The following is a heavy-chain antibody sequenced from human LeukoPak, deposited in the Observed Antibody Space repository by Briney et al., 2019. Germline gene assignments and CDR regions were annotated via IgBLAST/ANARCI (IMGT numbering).Heavy chain of an antibody. CDR2: IYYSGST. CDR1: GGSISSYY. V-gene: IGHV4-59*08. J-gene: IGHJ6*02. D-gene: IGHD4-17*01. Sequence: PSETLSLTCTVSGGSISSYYWSWIRQPPGKGLEWIGYIYYSGSTNYNPSLKSRVTISVDTSKNQFSLKLSSVTAADTAVYYCASRTPPDDYGDYDYYYYYGMDVWGQGTTVTVSS. CDR3: ASRTPPDDYGDYDYYYYYGMDV.